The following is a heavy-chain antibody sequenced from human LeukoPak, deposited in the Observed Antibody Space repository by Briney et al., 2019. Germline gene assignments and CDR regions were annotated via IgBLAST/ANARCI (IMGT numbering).Heavy chain of an antibody. J-gene: IGHJ4*02. Sequence: SETLSLTCAVYGGSFNDYYWNWIRQPPGKGLEWIGEINLRGSTTYNPSLKSRVTISLDESKNQFSLKLSSVTAADTAVYYCARGGYSYGLPKPYYFDYWGQGTLVTVSS. CDR3: ARGGYSYGLPKPYYFDY. V-gene: IGHV4-34*01. CDR2: INLRGST. CDR1: GGSFNDYY. D-gene: IGHD5-18*01.